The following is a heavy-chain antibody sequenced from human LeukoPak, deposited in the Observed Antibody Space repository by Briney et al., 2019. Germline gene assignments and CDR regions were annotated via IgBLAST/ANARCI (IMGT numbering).Heavy chain of an antibody. CDR2: ISVYNGNT. J-gene: IGHJ4*02. Sequence: ASVKVSCKASGGTFSNYAFTWVRQAPGQGLEWMGWISVYNGNTNYAQKLQGRVTLTTDTSTSTAYMELRSLRSDDTAVYYCARDQWLADYWGQGTLVTVSS. CDR1: GGTFSNYA. D-gene: IGHD6-19*01. V-gene: IGHV1-18*01. CDR3: ARDQWLADY.